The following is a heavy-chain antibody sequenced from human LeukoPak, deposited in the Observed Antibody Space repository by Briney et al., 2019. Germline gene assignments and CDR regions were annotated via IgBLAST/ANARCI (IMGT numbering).Heavy chain of an antibody. J-gene: IGHJ4*02. Sequence: GGSLRLSCVASGFTFRSYATSWVRQAPGKGLEWVSGISGSGGNTYYADSVKGRFTISRDNSNNTLYLQMNSLRAEDTAIYYCANHGSGNSGDYWGQGTLVTVSS. CDR2: ISGSGGNT. D-gene: IGHD1-26*01. CDR1: GFTFRSYA. CDR3: ANHGSGNSGDY. V-gene: IGHV3-23*01.